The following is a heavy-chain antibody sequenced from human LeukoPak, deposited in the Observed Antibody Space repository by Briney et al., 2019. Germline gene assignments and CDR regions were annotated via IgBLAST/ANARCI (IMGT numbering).Heavy chain of an antibody. D-gene: IGHD5-18*01. CDR2: INPSGGST. CDR1: GYTFTSYY. CDR3: ARDPWNVDTAMVTSFDY. Sequence: GASVKVSCKASGYTFTSYYMHWVRQAPGQGLEWMGIINPSGGSTSYAQKFQGRVTMTRDTSTSTVYMELSSLRSEDTAVYYCARDPWNVDTAMVTSFDYWGQGTLVTVSS. V-gene: IGHV1-46*01. J-gene: IGHJ4*02.